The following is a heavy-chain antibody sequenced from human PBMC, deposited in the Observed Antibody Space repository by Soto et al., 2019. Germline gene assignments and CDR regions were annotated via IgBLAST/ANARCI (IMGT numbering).Heavy chain of an antibody. J-gene: IGHJ5*02. D-gene: IGHD6-13*01. CDR2: VSFDGSNK. CDR3: ARDQTGITTAGGGRIDR. CDR1: GFTFSTHA. V-gene: IGHV3-30-3*01. Sequence: QVQLVESGGGVVQPGRSLRLSCAASGFTFSTHAMHWVRQAPGKGLECVAIVSFDGSNKYYAESVKGRFTISRDHSNNTLYLQMSGLTPADTAFYDCARDQTGITTAGGGRIDRWGQGTLVTVSS.